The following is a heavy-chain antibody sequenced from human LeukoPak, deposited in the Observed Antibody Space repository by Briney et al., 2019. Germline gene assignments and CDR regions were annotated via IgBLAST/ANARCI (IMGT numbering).Heavy chain of an antibody. CDR2: INHSGST. D-gene: IGHD2-21*01. CDR1: GGSFSGYY. CDR3: ARGRPLWPRGVYFDY. V-gene: IGHV4-34*01. Sequence: SETLSLTCDVYGGSFSGYYWSWIRQPPGKGLEWIGEINHSGSTNYNPSLKSRVTISVDTSKNQFSLKLSSVTAADTAVYYCARGRPLWPRGVYFDYWGQGTLVTVSS. J-gene: IGHJ4*02.